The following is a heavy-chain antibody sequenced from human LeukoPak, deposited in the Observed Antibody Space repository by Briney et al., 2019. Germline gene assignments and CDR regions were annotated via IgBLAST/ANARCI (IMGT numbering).Heavy chain of an antibody. Sequence: GGSLRLSCAASGFTSSSYGMHWVRQAPGKGLEWVAVIWYDGSNKYYADSVKGRFTISRDNSKNTLYLQMNSLRAEDTAVYYCAKLGVGSTDYFDYWGQGTLVTVSS. D-gene: IGHD1-26*01. V-gene: IGHV3-33*06. CDR2: IWYDGSNK. CDR1: GFTSSSYG. CDR3: AKLGVGSTDYFDY. J-gene: IGHJ4*02.